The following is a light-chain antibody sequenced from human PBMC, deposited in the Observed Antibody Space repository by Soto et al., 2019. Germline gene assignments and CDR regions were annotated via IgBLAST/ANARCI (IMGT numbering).Light chain of an antibody. J-gene: IGKJ3*01. CDR3: QQYNNWPPFT. Sequence: VLTQSPATLPLSPGERATLSCRASQTVSSFLAWYQQKPGQAPRLLIHDSSDRATGIPARFSGSGSGTDFTLTISSLEPEDVAVYYCQQYNNWPPFTFGPGTKVDIK. V-gene: IGKV3-11*01. CDR1: QTVSSF. CDR2: DSS.